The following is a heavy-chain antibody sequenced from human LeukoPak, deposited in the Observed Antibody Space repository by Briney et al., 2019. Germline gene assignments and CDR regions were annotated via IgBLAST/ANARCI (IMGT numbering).Heavy chain of an antibody. CDR2: IIPIFGTA. Sequence: ASVKVSCKASGGTFSSYAISWVRQSPGQGLEWMGGIIPIFGTANYAQKFQGRVTITADESTSTAYMELSSLRSEDTAVYYCARVWRDDYRPFDYWGQGTLVTVSS. CDR1: GGTFSSYA. J-gene: IGHJ4*02. V-gene: IGHV1-69*13. D-gene: IGHD4-11*01. CDR3: ARVWRDDYRPFDY.